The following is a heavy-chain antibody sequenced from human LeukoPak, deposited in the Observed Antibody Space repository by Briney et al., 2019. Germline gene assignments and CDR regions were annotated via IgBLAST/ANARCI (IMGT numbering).Heavy chain of an antibody. Sequence: GGSLRLSCSASGFTFSNYGMHWVRQAPGKGLEYVSAISSNGGSTYYADSVKGRFTISRDNAKNSLYLQMNSLRAEDTAVYYCARGHYGDYVLDYWGQGTLVTVSS. CDR3: ARGHYGDYVLDY. D-gene: IGHD4-17*01. CDR2: ISSNGGST. CDR1: GFTFSNYG. J-gene: IGHJ4*02. V-gene: IGHV3-64*04.